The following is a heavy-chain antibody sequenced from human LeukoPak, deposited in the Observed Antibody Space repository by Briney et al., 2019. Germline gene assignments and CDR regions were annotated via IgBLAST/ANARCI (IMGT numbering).Heavy chain of an antibody. CDR1: GYSFSIYW. CDR2: IYPRDSDT. Sequence: GESLKISCKASGYSFSIYWIGWVRQMPGKGPEWMGIIYPRDSDTRYSPSFQGQVTISADKSISTAYIQWSSLKASDTAMYYCARGRDTMDVWGQGTTVTVSS. CDR3: ARGRDTMDV. J-gene: IGHJ6*02. V-gene: IGHV5-51*01.